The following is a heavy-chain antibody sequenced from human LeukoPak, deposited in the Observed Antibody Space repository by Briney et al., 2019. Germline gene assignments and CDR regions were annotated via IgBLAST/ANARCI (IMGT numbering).Heavy chain of an antibody. CDR2: ISYSGST. Sequence: SETLSLTCTVSGGSISSYYWSWIRQPPGKGLESIGYISYSGSTNYNPSLKSRVTISVDTSKNQFSLKVSSVTAADTAVYYCARYVWGSYPTFEDYWGQGTLVTVSS. J-gene: IGHJ4*02. CDR3: ARYVWGSYPTFEDY. V-gene: IGHV4-59*01. CDR1: GGSISSYY. D-gene: IGHD3-16*02.